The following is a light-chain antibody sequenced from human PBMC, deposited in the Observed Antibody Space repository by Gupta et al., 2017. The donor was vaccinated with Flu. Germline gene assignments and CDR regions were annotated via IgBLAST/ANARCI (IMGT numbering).Light chain of an antibody. J-gene: IGKJ1*01. Sequence: ATLSLSPGERATLSCRASQSVSSYLAWYQQKPGQAPRLLIYDASNRATGIPARFSGSGSGTDFTLTISSLEPEDFAVYYCQQRSNWPPWTFGQGTXVEIK. CDR1: QSVSSY. CDR3: QQRSNWPPWT. V-gene: IGKV3-11*01. CDR2: DAS.